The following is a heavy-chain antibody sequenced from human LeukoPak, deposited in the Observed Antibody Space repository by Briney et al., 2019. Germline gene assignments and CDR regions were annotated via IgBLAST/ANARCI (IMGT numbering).Heavy chain of an antibody. CDR2: IYSDSSA. Sequence: GGSLRLSCAASGVTVNYNFMSWVRQAPGKGLEWVSVIYSDSSADYADSVKGRFTISRDDAQNTLYLQMNSLRAGDTAVYYCARAPRPFDNSDYYFDYWGQGSQVTVSS. J-gene: IGHJ4*02. V-gene: IGHV3-53*01. CDR1: GVTVNYNF. D-gene: IGHD3-22*01. CDR3: ARAPRPFDNSDYYFDY.